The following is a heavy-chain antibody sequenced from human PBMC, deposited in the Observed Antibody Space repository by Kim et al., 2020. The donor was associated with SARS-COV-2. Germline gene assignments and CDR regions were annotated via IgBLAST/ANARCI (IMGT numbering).Heavy chain of an antibody. V-gene: IGHV1-18*04. CDR3: ARDIQWELLDRNFDY. J-gene: IGHJ4*02. D-gene: IGHD1-26*01. CDR1: GYTFTSYG. CDR2: ISAYNGNT. Sequence: ASVKVSCKASGYTFTSYGISWVRQAPGQGLEWMGWISAYNGNTNYAQKLQGRVTMTTDTSTSTAYMELRSLRSDDTAVYYCARDIQWELLDRNFDYWGQGTLVTVSS.